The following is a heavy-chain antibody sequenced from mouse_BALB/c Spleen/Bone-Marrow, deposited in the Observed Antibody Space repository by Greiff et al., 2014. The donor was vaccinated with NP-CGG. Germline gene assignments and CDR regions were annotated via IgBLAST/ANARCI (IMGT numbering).Heavy chain of an antibody. CDR2: IDPANGNT. J-gene: IGHJ3*01. CDR3: AIYYYGSSWFAY. D-gene: IGHD1-1*01. CDR1: GFNIKDTY. Sequence: EVQLQQSGAELVKPGASVKLSCTASGFNIKDTYMHWVKQRPGQGLEWIGRIDPANGNTKYDPKFQGKATITADTSSNTAYLQLSSLTSEDTAVYYCAIYYYGSSWFAYWGQGTLVTVSA. V-gene: IGHV14-3*02.